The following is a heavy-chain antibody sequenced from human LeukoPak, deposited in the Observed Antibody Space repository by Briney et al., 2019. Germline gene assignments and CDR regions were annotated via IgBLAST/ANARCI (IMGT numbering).Heavy chain of an antibody. V-gene: IGHV4-34*01. CDR3: ARLRLRRYYFDY. CDR1: GGSFSGYY. J-gene: IGHJ4*02. D-gene: IGHD2-15*01. CDR2: INHGGST. Sequence: SETLSLTCAVYGGSFSGYYWSWIRQPPGKGLEWRGEINHGGSTNYNPSIKSRVNTSVATSKHQFYLKLSSVTAADTAVYYCARLRLRRYYFDYWGQGTLVTVSS.